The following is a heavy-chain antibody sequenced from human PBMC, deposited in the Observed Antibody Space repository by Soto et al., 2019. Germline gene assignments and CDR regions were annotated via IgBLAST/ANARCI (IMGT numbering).Heavy chain of an antibody. J-gene: IGHJ5*02. CDR1: GGTFSSYA. CDR2: IIPMYGPA. D-gene: IGHD3-10*01. V-gene: IGHV1-69*01. CDR3: ARVTSMVRGVIDNWFDP. Sequence: QVPLVQSGAEVKKPGSSVTVSCKASGGTFSSYAIHWVRQAPGQGLEWMGGIIPMYGPAKYAQRFQGRVTITADESTTVYMELTSLTSQDTAVYYCARVTSMVRGVIDNWFDPWGHGTLVTVSS.